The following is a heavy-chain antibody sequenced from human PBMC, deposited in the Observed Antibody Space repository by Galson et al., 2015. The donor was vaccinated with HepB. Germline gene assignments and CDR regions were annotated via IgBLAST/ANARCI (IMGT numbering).Heavy chain of an antibody. CDR1: GFTFSTYG. Sequence: SLRLSCAASGFTFSTYGMHWVRQAPGKGLEWVAAIWSDGSIDYYADSVKGRFTISRDNSKNTLDLHMSSLRAEDTAVYYCARDPRGAAPTYYFYYYLDVWGKGTMVTVSS. J-gene: IGHJ6*03. D-gene: IGHD1-26*01. V-gene: IGHV3-33*01. CDR2: IWSDGSID. CDR3: ARDPRGAAPTYYFYYYLDV.